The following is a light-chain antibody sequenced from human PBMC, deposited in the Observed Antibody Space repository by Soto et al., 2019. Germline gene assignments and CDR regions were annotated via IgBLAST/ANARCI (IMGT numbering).Light chain of an antibody. Sequence: DIVMTQSPDFLAVSLGERATITCKSSQNVLYRSSNKSYLAWYQQRPGQPPRLLLYWASTRESGVPDRFIGSGSETDFTLTISRLETEDFAVYSCQQYGGSPRTFGQGTKVEIK. CDR2: WAS. V-gene: IGKV4-1*01. J-gene: IGKJ1*01. CDR1: QNVLYRSSNKSY. CDR3: QQYGGSPRT.